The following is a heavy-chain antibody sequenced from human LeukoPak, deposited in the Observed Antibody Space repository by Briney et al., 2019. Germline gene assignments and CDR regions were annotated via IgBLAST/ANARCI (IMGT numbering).Heavy chain of an antibody. Sequence: ASVKVSCKASGYTFTSYGISWVRQAPGQGLEWMGWNSAYNGNTNYAQKLQGRVTMTTDTSTSTAYMELRSLRSDDTAVYYCARDIQAQWEPEPNFDYWGQGTLVTVSS. CDR2: NSAYNGNT. J-gene: IGHJ4*02. CDR1: GYTFTSYG. D-gene: IGHD1-26*01. CDR3: ARDIQAQWEPEPNFDY. V-gene: IGHV1-18*01.